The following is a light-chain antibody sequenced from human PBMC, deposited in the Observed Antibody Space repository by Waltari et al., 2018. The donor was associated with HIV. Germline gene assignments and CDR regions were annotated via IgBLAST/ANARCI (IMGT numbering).Light chain of an antibody. V-gene: IGKV3-20*01. CDR1: QPISGEY. CDR2: GAS. CDR3: HFYGSSLT. Sequence: EVVLTQSPDTLSLSPGEGAALSCRASQPISGEYLAWYQHKRGQAPRLLIRGASSRVTGIPDRFSGRGSGKDFTLTINRLEPEDFAVYYCHFYGSSLTFGPGTKVHSK. J-gene: IGKJ3*01.